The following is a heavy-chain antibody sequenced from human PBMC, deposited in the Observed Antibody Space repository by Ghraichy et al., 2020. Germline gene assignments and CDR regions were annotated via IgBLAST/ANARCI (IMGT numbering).Heavy chain of an antibody. D-gene: IGHD3-22*01. CDR2: ISSSGSTI. CDR1: GFTFSSYE. Sequence: GGSLRLSCAASGFTFSSYEMNWVRQAPGKGLEWVSYISSSGSTIYYADSVKGRFTISRDNAKNSLYLQMNSLRAEDTAVYYCARVYASGYYPQELDYWGQGTLVTVSS. CDR3: ARVYASGYYPQELDY. V-gene: IGHV3-48*03. J-gene: IGHJ4*02.